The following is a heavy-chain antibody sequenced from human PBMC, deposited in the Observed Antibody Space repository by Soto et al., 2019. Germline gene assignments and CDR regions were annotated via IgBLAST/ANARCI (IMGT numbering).Heavy chain of an antibody. CDR3: ARVRTGTTSMDV. D-gene: IGHD1-1*01. V-gene: IGHV1-8*01. CDR1: GYTFTSYD. J-gene: IGHJ6*02. CDR2: MNPNSGNT. Sequence: QVQLVQSGAEVKKPGASVKVSCKASGYTFTSYDINWVRQATGQGLEWMGWMNPNSGNTGYAQKFQGRVTMTRNTPVGADDMGLSSLRYEDTDVYYCARVRTGTTSMDVWGQGTTVTVSS.